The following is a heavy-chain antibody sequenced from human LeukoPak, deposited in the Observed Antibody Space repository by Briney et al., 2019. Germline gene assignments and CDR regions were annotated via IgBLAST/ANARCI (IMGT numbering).Heavy chain of an antibody. J-gene: IGHJ4*02. D-gene: IGHD6-19*01. CDR3: ARRRGSGCDY. Sequence: SEPLSLTCTVSVGSISSSSYYWGWIRQPPGKGLEWIGSFYYSGSTYYNPSLKSRVTISVDTSKHQFSLKLSSVTAADTAVYYCARRRGSGCDYWGQGTLVTVSS. CDR2: FYYSGST. CDR1: VGSISSSSYY. V-gene: IGHV4-39*01.